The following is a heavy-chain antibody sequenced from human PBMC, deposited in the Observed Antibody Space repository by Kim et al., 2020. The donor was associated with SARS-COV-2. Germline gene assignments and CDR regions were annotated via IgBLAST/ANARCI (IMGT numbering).Heavy chain of an antibody. J-gene: IGHJ5*02. CDR3: AKDSSRCTGGVCPGGFFDP. V-gene: IGHV3-30*02. Sequence: GPFTSSRDNSKNTLYLQMNSLRAEDTAVYYCAKDSSRCTGGVCPGGFFDPWGQGTLVTVSS. D-gene: IGHD2-8*02.